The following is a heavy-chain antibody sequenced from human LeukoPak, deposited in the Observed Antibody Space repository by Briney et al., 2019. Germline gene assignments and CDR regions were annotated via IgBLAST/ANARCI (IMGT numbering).Heavy chain of an antibody. Sequence: SGPALVKPTQTLTLTCTFSGFSLSTSGMCVSWIRQPPGKALEWLARIDWDDDKYYSTSLKTRLTISKDTSKNQVVLTMTNIDPVDTATYYCARTKGYFDWLSSYYYYYYKDVWGKGTTVTVSS. D-gene: IGHD3-9*01. CDR3: ARTKGYFDWLSSYYYYYYKDV. V-gene: IGHV2-70*11. CDR1: GFSLSTSGMC. CDR2: IDWDDDK. J-gene: IGHJ6*03.